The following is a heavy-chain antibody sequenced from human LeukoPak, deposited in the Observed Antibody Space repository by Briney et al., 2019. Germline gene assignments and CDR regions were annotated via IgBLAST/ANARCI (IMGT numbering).Heavy chain of an antibody. CDR1: GYSFTNYW. CDR2: IYPGDSDT. J-gene: IGHJ4*02. Sequence: GESLKISCKGLGYSFTNYWIGWVRQMPGKGLEWMGIIYPGDSDTTYSPTFRGQVTISADKSIGTAYLQWSSLKASDTAMYYCARHPELRYSGYDFEASDFWGQGTLVTVSS. D-gene: IGHD5-12*01. V-gene: IGHV5-51*01. CDR3: ARHPELRYSGYDFEASDF.